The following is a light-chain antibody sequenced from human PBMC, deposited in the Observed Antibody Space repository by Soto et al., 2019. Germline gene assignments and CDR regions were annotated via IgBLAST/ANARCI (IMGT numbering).Light chain of an antibody. CDR1: QSVSSN. Sequence: EIVMTQSPATLSVSPWERATLSCRASQSVSSNLAWYQQTPGQAPRLLIYGASTRATGIPARFSGSGSGTDSTLTISDVQPEDFEIYYCHQRQSWPRTFGQGTKVDNK. CDR2: GAS. CDR3: HQRQSWPRT. V-gene: IGKV3-15*01. J-gene: IGKJ1*01.